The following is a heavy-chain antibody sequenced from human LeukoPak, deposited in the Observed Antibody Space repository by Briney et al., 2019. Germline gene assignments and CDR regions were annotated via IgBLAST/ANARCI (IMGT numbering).Heavy chain of an antibody. Sequence: PGGSLRLSCAASGFTFSSYAMHWVRQAPGKGLEWVAVISYDGSNKYYADSVMGRFTISRDNSKNTLYLQMNSLRAENTAVYYCARDHGGDYWGQGTLVTVSS. D-gene: IGHD4-17*01. CDR1: GFTFSSYA. CDR3: ARDHGGDY. V-gene: IGHV3-30*04. J-gene: IGHJ4*02. CDR2: ISYDGSNK.